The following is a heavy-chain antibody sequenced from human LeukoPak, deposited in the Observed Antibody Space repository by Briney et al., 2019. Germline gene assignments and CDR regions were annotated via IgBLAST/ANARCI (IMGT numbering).Heavy chain of an antibody. CDR2: INTDESST. D-gene: IGHD3-3*01. CDR3: AAGVSLYY. CDR1: GFTFSSYW. Sequence: GGSPRLSCEASGFTFSSYWMHWVRQAPGKGLVWVSRINTDESSTSYADSVRGRFTISRDNAKNTLYLQMNSLRAEDTAVYYCAAGVSLYYWGQGTLVTVSS. V-gene: IGHV3-74*01. J-gene: IGHJ4*02.